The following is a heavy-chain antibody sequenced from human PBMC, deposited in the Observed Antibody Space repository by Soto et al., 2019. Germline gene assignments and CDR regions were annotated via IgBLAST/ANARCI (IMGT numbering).Heavy chain of an antibody. V-gene: IGHV1-2*04. Sequence: ASVKVSCKASGYTFTGYYMHWVRQAPGQGLEWMGWINPNSGGTNYAQKFQGWVTMTRDTSISTAYMELSRLRSDDTAVYYCARVNRIYSSSWEFDYWGQGTLVTVSS. J-gene: IGHJ4*02. CDR3: ARVNRIYSSSWEFDY. CDR1: GYTFTGYY. CDR2: INPNSGGT. D-gene: IGHD6-13*01.